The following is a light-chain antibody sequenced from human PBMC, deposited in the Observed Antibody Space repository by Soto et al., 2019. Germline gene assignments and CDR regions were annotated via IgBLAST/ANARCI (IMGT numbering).Light chain of an antibody. Sequence: DIQLTQSPSFLSASVGDRVTITCRASQGISSYLAWYQQKPGKAPKLLIYAASTLQSGVPSRFSGSGSGTEFTLTISSLQPEEFATYYCQQLVTFGQGTKVEIK. V-gene: IGKV1-9*01. CDR3: QQLVT. CDR2: AAS. CDR1: QGISSY. J-gene: IGKJ1*01.